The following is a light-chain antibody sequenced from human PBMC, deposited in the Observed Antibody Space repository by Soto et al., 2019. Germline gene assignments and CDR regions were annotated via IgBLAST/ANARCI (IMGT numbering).Light chain of an antibody. V-gene: IGLV2-14*01. CDR3: CSYTSSNTLV. CDR2: EVS. CDR1: SSDVGAYNY. Sequence: QSALTQPASVSGSPGQSITISCTGTSSDVGAYNYVSWYQHHPGKAPKVMIYEVSNRPSGVSNRFSGSKSGNTASLTISGLQAEDEADYFCCSYTSSNTLVFGGGTKLTVL. J-gene: IGLJ3*02.